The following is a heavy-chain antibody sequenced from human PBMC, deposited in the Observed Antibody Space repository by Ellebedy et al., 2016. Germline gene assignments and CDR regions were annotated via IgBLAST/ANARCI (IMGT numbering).Heavy chain of an antibody. D-gene: IGHD2-8*02. CDR2: IYYSGST. V-gene: IGHV4-59*12. J-gene: IGHJ3*02. Sequence: SETLSLTCTVSGGSISRYYWSWIRQPPGKGLEWIGYIYYSGSTNYNPSLKSRLTISVDTSRNQFSLKLNSVTAADTAMYFCATATGGWMAPHAFDIWGQGTLVTVSS. CDR1: GGSISRYY. CDR3: ATATGGWMAPHAFDI.